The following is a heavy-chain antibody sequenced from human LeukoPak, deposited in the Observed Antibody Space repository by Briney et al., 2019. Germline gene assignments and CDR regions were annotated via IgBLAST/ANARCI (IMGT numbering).Heavy chain of an antibody. CDR3: ARGWQLVDY. D-gene: IGHD1-1*01. CDR2: ISAYNGNT. Sequence: GASVKVSCKASGYTFTSYGISWVRQAPGQGLEWMGWISAYNGNTNYAQKLQGRVTITRNTSISTAYMELSSLRSEDTAVYYCARGWQLVDYWGQGTLVTVSS. CDR1: GYTFTSYG. J-gene: IGHJ4*01. V-gene: IGHV1-18*01.